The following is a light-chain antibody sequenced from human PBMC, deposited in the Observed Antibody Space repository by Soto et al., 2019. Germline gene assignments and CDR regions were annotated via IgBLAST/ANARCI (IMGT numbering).Light chain of an antibody. J-gene: IGKJ3*01. Sequence: IVVTQSPGTLSLSPGESATLSCRTSQSVDSAYFAWYQQKPGQAPRLLIYGASSRATGIPDRFSGRGSGTDFTLTISRLEPEDFAVYYCQLYGSSLGAFGPGTKLDIK. CDR1: QSVDSAY. V-gene: IGKV3-20*01. CDR3: QLYGSSLGA. CDR2: GAS.